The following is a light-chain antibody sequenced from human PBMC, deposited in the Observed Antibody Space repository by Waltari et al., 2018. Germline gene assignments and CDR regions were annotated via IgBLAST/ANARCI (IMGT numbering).Light chain of an antibody. V-gene: IGLV2-11*01. CDR1: NSDVGASNY. J-gene: IGLJ2*01. CDR3: CSYAGRYTSV. Sequence: QSALTQPRSVSGSPGQSLTLSCTATNSDVGASNYVSWYQQRPGKAPQLVLFDVDQRPSGVPDRFSGSKAGNTASLTISGLQADDEADYYCCSYAGRYTSVFGGGTKVTVL. CDR2: DVD.